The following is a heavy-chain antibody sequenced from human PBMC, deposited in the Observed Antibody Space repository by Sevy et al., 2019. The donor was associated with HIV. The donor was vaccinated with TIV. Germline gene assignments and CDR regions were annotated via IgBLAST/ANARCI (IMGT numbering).Heavy chain of an antibody. CDR3: TRVATASWYPGFFDY. CDR1: GFTFGDYA. J-gene: IGHJ4*02. D-gene: IGHD6-13*01. Sequence: GGSLRLSCTASGFTFGDYAMSWFRQAPGKGLEWVGFIRSKAYGGTTEYAASVKGRFTISRDDSKGIAYLQMNSLKTEDTAVYYCTRVATASWYPGFFDYWGQGTLVTVSS. CDR2: IRSKAYGGTT. V-gene: IGHV3-49*03.